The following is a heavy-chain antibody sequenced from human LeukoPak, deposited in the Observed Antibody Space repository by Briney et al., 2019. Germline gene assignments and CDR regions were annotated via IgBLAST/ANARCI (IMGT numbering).Heavy chain of an antibody. Sequence: GGTLRLFCAASGFTFSSYSMHWVRQAPGKGLEGVSYISNSSSYKYYADSVKGRFTISRDNAKHSLYLQMNSLRAEDRAVYFCARAGYCSGGSCPRGYDYYMDVWGKGTTVTVSS. CDR1: GFTFSSYS. D-gene: IGHD2-15*01. V-gene: IGHV3-21*01. CDR2: ISNSSSYK. CDR3: ARAGYCSGGSCPRGYDYYMDV. J-gene: IGHJ6*03.